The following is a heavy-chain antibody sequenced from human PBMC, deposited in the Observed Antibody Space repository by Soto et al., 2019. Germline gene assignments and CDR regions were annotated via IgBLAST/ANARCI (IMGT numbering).Heavy chain of an antibody. CDR2: INHSGST. J-gene: IGHJ4*02. CDR3: ARAFRGQWLVQGNDY. D-gene: IGHD6-19*01. V-gene: IGHV4-34*01. Sequence: SETLSLTCAVYGGSFSGYYWSWIRQPPGKGLEWIGGINHSGSTNYNPSLKSRVTISVDTSKNQFSLKLSSVTAADTAVYYCARAFRGQWLVQGNDYWGQGTLVTVSS. CDR1: GGSFSGYY.